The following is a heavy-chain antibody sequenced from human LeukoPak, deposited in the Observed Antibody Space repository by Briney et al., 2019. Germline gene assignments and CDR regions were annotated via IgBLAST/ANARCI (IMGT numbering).Heavy chain of an antibody. V-gene: IGHV3-7*01. CDR1: GFTFSSYW. Sequence: GGSLRLSSAASGFTFSSYWMSWVRQAPGKGLEWVANIKQDESEKYYVDSVKGRFTISRDNAKNSLYLQMNSLRAEDTAVYYCARDGGWYKRGLDHYYYYMDVWGKGTTVIVSS. CDR3: ARDGGWYKRGLDHYYYYMDV. J-gene: IGHJ6*03. D-gene: IGHD6-19*01. CDR2: IKQDESEK.